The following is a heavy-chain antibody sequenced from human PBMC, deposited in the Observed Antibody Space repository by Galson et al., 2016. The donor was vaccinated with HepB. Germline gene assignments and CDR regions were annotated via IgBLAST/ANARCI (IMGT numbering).Heavy chain of an antibody. CDR1: GFTFSSHS. CDR3: ARDFGDYFTPWYYYFGMDV. J-gene: IGHJ6*02. V-gene: IGHV3-21*01. Sequence: SLRLSCAASGFTFSSHSMNWVRQAPGKGLEWVSSISSSSSYIYYADSVKGRFTISRDNAKNSLYLQMNSLRAEDTAVYYCARDFGDYFTPWYYYFGMDVWGQGTTVTVSS. CDR2: ISSSSSYI. D-gene: IGHD4-17*01.